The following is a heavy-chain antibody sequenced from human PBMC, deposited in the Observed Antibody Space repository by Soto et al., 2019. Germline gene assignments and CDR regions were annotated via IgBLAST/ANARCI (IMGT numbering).Heavy chain of an antibody. CDR3: ARVYAYYDFWSGYYISPPDYYYYYMDV. CDR1: GYTFTSYD. J-gene: IGHJ6*03. D-gene: IGHD3-3*01. Sequence: ASVKVSCKASGYTFTSYDINWVRQATGQGLEWMGWMNPNSGNTGYAQKFQGRVTMTRNTSISTAYMELSSLRSEDTAVYYCARVYAYYDFWSGYYISPPDYYYYYMDVWGKGTTVTVSS. V-gene: IGHV1-8*01. CDR2: MNPNSGNT.